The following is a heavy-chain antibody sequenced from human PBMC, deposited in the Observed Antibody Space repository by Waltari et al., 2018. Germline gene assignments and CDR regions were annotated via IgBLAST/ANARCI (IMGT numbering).Heavy chain of an antibody. D-gene: IGHD6-13*01. CDR1: GFTVSSNY. Sequence: EVQLVESGGGLIQPGGSLRLSCAASGFTVSSNYMSWVRQAPGKGLEWVSVIYSGGSTYYADSVKGRFTISRDNSKNTLYLQMNSLRAEDTAVYYCARDGSSSPSGWFDPWGQGTQVTVSS. V-gene: IGHV3-66*03. CDR2: IYSGGST. J-gene: IGHJ5*02. CDR3: ARDGSSSPSGWFDP.